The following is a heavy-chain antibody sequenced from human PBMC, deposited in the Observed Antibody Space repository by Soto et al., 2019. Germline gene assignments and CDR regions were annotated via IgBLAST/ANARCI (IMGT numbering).Heavy chain of an antibody. D-gene: IGHD6-13*01. CDR2: IYYSGST. Sequence: QVQLQESGPGLVKPSQTLSLTCTVSGGSISSGGYYWSWFRQHPGKGLEWIRYIYYSGSTYYNPSLKSRVTVSVETSKNQFSLKLSSVTAAVTAVYYCARTLYSSSWWAFDYWGQGTLVTVSS. CDR3: ARTLYSSSWWAFDY. CDR1: GGSISSGGYY. J-gene: IGHJ4*02. V-gene: IGHV4-31*03.